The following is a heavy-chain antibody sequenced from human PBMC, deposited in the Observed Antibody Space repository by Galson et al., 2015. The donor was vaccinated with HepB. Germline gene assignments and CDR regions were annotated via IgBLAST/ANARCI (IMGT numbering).Heavy chain of an antibody. Sequence: SLRLSCAASGFTVSTNHMTWVRQAPGKGLEWVSVIYSGGSTFHADSVKGRFTISRDTSKNTLYLQMNSLRAEDTAMYYCARGGGGGYDFGYWGQGTLVTVSS. CDR1: GFTVSTNH. V-gene: IGHV3-53*01. CDR3: ARGGGGGYDFGY. J-gene: IGHJ4*02. CDR2: IYSGGST. D-gene: IGHD5-12*01.